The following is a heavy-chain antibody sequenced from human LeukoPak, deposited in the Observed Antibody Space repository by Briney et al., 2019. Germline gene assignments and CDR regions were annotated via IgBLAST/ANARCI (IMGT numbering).Heavy chain of an antibody. J-gene: IGHJ4*02. Sequence: GGSLRLSCAASGFTFSSYAMSWVRQAPGKGLEWVSAITGSGGTKYYADSVKGRFTISRDSSKNTLFLQMNSLGAEDTAVYSCAKDLAPFTSGWYAFDYWGRGTLVTVSS. CDR3: AKDLAPFTSGWYAFDY. CDR2: ITGSGGTK. CDR1: GFTFSSYA. V-gene: IGHV3-23*01. D-gene: IGHD6-13*01.